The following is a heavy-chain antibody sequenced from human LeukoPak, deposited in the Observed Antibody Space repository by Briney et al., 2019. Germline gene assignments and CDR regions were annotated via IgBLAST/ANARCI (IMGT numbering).Heavy chain of an antibody. D-gene: IGHD2-2*01. CDR1: GGSISNYY. Sequence: SETLSLTCTVSGGSISNYYWTWIRQPPGKGLEWIGESTHSGSTNYNPSLKSRATISVDTSKNQFSLKLTSVTAADTAVYYCARGRTGAAALDFWGPGTLVTV. CDR2: STHSGST. CDR3: ARGRTGAAALDF. J-gene: IGHJ4*02. V-gene: IGHV4-34*01.